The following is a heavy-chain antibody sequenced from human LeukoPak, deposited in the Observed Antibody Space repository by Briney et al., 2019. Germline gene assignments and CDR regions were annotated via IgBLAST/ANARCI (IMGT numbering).Heavy chain of an antibody. Sequence: ASVKVSCKASGYTFTSYDINWVRQATGQGLEWMGWMNPNSGNTGYAQKFQGRVTMTRDTSISTAYMELSRLRSDDTAVYYCARVLYRGYMDVWGKGTTVTVSS. CDR2: MNPNSGNT. CDR3: ARVLYRGYMDV. CDR1: GYTFTSYD. J-gene: IGHJ6*03. V-gene: IGHV1-8*02. D-gene: IGHD1-26*01.